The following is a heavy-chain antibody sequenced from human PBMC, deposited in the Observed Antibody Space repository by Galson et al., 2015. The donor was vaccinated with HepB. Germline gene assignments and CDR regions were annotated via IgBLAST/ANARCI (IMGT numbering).Heavy chain of an antibody. CDR3: ARGSGASSSWYEGGDWFDP. D-gene: IGHD6-13*01. CDR1: GYTFISFD. CDR2: MNPNSGNT. Sequence: SVKVSCKASGYTFISFDINWVRQAPGQGLEWMAWMNPNSGNTGYAQKFQGRITMTRNISTNTAYMELSGLRSEDTAVYYCARGSGASSSWYEGGDWFDPWGQGTLVTVSS. J-gene: IGHJ5*02. V-gene: IGHV1-8*01.